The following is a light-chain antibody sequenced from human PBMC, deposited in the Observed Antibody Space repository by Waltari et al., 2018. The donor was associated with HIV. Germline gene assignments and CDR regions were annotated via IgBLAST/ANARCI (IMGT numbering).Light chain of an antibody. J-gene: IGLJ3*02. Sequence: QAVLTQPSSLSASPGASASLTCTFRSGINVGPYTIYWYQQKPGSPPQNLLRYNSDSDNQRGSGVPSRFSGSKDASANAGILLISGLQSEDEADYYCMIWHSSAWVFGGGTKLTVV. V-gene: IGLV5-45*02. CDR2: YNSDSDN. CDR3: MIWHSSAWV. CDR1: SGINVGPYT.